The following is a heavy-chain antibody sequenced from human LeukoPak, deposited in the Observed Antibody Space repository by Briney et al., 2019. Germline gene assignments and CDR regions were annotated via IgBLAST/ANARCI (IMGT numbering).Heavy chain of an antibody. CDR1: GFTFSSYA. CDR2: ISDSGGST. D-gene: IGHD6-19*01. Sequence: GGSLRLSCAASGFTFSSYAMSWVRQAPGKGLEWVSVISDSGGSTYSADSVKGRFTISRDNSKSTLYLQMNSLRAEDTAIYYYARRPGSGWCVLDYWGQGTLVTVSS. CDR3: ARRPGSGWCVLDY. J-gene: IGHJ4*02. V-gene: IGHV3-23*01.